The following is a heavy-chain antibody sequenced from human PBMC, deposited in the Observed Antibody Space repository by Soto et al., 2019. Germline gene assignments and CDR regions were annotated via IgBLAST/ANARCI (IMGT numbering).Heavy chain of an antibody. CDR3: ARRTIYDILTGYNNWFDP. D-gene: IGHD3-9*01. CDR1: GGTFSSYA. J-gene: IGHJ5*02. V-gene: IGHV1-69*06. CDR2: IIPIFGTA. Sequence: ASVKVSCKASGGTFSSYAISWVRQAPGQGLEWMGGIIPIFGTANYAQKFQGRVTITADKSTSTAYMELSSLRSEDTAVYYCARRTIYDILTGYNNWFDPWGQGTLVTGSS.